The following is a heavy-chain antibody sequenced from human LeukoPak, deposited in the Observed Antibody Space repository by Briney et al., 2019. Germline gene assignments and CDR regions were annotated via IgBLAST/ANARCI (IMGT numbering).Heavy chain of an antibody. CDR1: GGSISSYY. J-gene: IGHJ4*02. CDR3: ARGGGYCSSTSCYSFGPPTSPFDY. D-gene: IGHD2-2*01. V-gene: IGHV4-59*12. Sequence: SETLSLTCTVSGGSISSYYWSWIRQPPGKGLEWIGYIYYSGSTNYNPSLKSRVTISVDTSKNQFSLKLSSVTAAETAVYYCARGGGYCSSTSCYSFGPPTSPFDYWGQGTLVTVSS. CDR2: IYYSGST.